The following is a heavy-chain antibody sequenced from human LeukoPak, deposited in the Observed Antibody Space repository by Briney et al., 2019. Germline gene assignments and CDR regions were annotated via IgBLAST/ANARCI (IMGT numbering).Heavy chain of an antibody. Sequence: GASVKVSCKASGYTFTSYDINWVRQATGQGLEWMGWMNPNSGNTGYAQKFQGRVTITRNTSISTAYMELSSLRSEDTAAYYCARARYSGSYRPLDYWGQGTLVTVSS. CDR3: ARARYSGSYRPLDY. V-gene: IGHV1-8*03. D-gene: IGHD1-26*01. CDR2: MNPNSGNT. J-gene: IGHJ4*02. CDR1: GYTFTSYD.